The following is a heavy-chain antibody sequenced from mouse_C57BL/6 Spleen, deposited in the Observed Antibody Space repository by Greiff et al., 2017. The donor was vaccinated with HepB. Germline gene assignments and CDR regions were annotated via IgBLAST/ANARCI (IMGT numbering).Heavy chain of an antibody. J-gene: IGHJ1*03. Sequence: VQLQQSGAELARPGASVKLSCKASGYTFTSYGISWVKQRTGQGLEWIGEIYPRSGNTYYNEKFKGKATLTADKSSSTAYMELRSLTSEDSAVYFCARRDGSRGYFDVWGTGTTVTVSS. D-gene: IGHD1-1*01. CDR1: GYTFTSYG. V-gene: IGHV1-81*01. CDR3: ARRDGSRGYFDV. CDR2: IYPRSGNT.